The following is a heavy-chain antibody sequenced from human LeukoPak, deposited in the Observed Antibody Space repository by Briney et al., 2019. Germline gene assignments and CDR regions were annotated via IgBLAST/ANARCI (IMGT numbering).Heavy chain of an antibody. CDR2: ISYDGSNK. D-gene: IGHD2-15*01. CDR1: GFTFSSYG. CDR3: AKGDRQLPYSPADS. V-gene: IGHV3-30*18. Sequence: GRSLRLSCAASGFTFSSYGMHWVRQAPGKGLEWVAVISYDGSNKYYADSVKGRFTISRDNSKNTLYLQMNSLRAEDTAVYHCAKGDRQLPYSPADSWGQGTLVTVSS. J-gene: IGHJ5*01.